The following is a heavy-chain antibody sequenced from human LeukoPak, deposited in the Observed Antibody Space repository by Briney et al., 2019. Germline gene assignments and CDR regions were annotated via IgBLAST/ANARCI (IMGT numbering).Heavy chain of an antibody. D-gene: IGHD6-13*01. Sequence: SVKVSCKASGFTFTSSAVQWVRQARGQRLEWIGWIVVGSGNTNYAQKCQERVTITRDMSTSTAYMELSSLRSEDTAVYYCAADLAAAGTYDYWGQGTLVTVSS. V-gene: IGHV1-58*01. CDR1: GFTFTSSA. J-gene: IGHJ4*02. CDR2: IVVGSGNT. CDR3: AADLAAAGTYDY.